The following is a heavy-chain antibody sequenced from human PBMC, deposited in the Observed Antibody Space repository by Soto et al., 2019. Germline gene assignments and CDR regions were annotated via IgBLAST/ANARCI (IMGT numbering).Heavy chain of an antibody. CDR2: INPNSGGT. J-gene: IGHJ4*02. V-gene: IGHV1-2*02. CDR1: GYTFTGYY. CDR3: ARDHYDFWSGYYGWNMGY. Sequence: GASVKVSCKASGYTFTGYYMRWVRQSPGQGLEWMGWINPNSGGTNYAQKFQGRVTMTRDTSISTAYIELSGLRSDDTAVYYCARDHYDFWSGYYGWNMGYWGQGTLVT. D-gene: IGHD3-3*01.